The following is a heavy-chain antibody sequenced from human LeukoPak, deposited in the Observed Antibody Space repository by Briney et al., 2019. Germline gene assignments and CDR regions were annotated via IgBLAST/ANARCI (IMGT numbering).Heavy chain of an antibody. J-gene: IGHJ6*02. CDR2: ILPIFGTA. CDR1: GGTFSSYA. Sequence: SVKVSCKASGGTFSSYAISWVRQAPGQGLEWMGGILPIFGTANYAQKFQGRVTITADESTSTAYMELSSLRSEDTAVYYCARVRSKNYYYGMDVWGQGTTVTVSS. D-gene: IGHD2/OR15-2a*01. CDR3: ARVRSKNYYYGMDV. V-gene: IGHV1-69*13.